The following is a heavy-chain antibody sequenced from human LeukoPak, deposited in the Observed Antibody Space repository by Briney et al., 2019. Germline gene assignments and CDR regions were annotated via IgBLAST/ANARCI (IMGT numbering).Heavy chain of an antibody. CDR3: ARDPRWLTPDCTSTSCYENYFDP. D-gene: IGHD2-2*01. V-gene: IGHV4-38-2*02. J-gene: IGHJ5*02. CDR1: GYSISSGYY. CDR2: IYHSGST. Sequence: SEILSLTCAVSGYSISSGYYWGWIRQPPGKGLEWIGSIYHSGSTYYNPSLKSRVTISVDTSKNQFSLKLSSVTAADTAVYYCARDPRWLTPDCTSTSCYENYFDPWGRGTLVTVSS.